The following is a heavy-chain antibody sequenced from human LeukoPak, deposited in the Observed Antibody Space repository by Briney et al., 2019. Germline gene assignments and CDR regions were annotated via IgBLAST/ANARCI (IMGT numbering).Heavy chain of an antibody. D-gene: IGHD4-23*01. J-gene: IGHJ3*02. Sequence: PSETLSLTCSVSDGSISSYYWSWIRQPPGKGLEWIGNIFFNGGTNSNPSLKSRVTISVDTSKNQFSLRLSSVTAADTAVYYCARHLGYGGNGDGFDIWGQGTMVTVSS. V-gene: IGHV4-59*08. CDR2: IFFNGGT. CDR1: DGSISSYY. CDR3: ARHLGYGGNGDGFDI.